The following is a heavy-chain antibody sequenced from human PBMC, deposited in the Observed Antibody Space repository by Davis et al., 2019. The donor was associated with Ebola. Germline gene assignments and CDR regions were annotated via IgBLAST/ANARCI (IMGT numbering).Heavy chain of an antibody. CDR3: ARSSYSWYFSGMDV. CDR2: INTNTGNP. CDR1: GYTFTSYY. D-gene: IGHD6-13*01. V-gene: IGHV7-4-1*02. Sequence: ASVKVSCKASGYTFTSYYMHWVRQAPGQGLEWMGWINTNTGNPTFAQGFTGRFVFSLDTSVSTAYLQISSLKGADTAVYYCARSSYSWYFSGMDVWGKGTTVTVSS. J-gene: IGHJ6*04.